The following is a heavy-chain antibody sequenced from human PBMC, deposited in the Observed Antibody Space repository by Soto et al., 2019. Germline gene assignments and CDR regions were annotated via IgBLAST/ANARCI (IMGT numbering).Heavy chain of an antibody. V-gene: IGHV3-23*01. J-gene: IGHJ1*01. CDR1: GFTFSSYA. D-gene: IGHD2-2*01. Sequence: EVQLLESGGGLVQPGGSLRLSCAASGFTFSSYAMSWVRQAPGKGLEWVSSISASGGGTYYADSVKGRFTISRDNSKNTLWLQMSSLSAEDTATYFCAKAKQSAEGAYCTTTSCAAEYFQHWGQGTLVAVSS. CDR2: ISASGGGT. CDR3: AKAKQSAEGAYCTTTSCAAEYFQH.